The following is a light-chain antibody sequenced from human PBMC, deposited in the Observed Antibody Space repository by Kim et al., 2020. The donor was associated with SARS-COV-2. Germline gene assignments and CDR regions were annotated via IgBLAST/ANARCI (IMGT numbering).Light chain of an antibody. CDR3: QQYNTYRT. CDR2: KAS. CDR1: QRISSY. Sequence: DIQMTQSPSSLSASVGDRVTITCRASQRISSYLNWYQQKPGKAPKLLIYKASSLESGVPSRFSGSGSGTEFTLTISSLQPDDFATYYCQQYNTYRTFGQGTKVDIK. J-gene: IGKJ1*01. V-gene: IGKV1-5*03.